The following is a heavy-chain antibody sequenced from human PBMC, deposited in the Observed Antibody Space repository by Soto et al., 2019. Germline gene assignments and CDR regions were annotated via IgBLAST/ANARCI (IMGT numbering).Heavy chain of an antibody. V-gene: IGHV4-39*01. CDR2: IYYSGST. CDR1: GGSISSSSYY. Sequence: PSETLSLTCSVSGGSISSSSYYWRWIRQPPGKGLEWIGSIYYSGSTYYNPSLKSRVTISVDTSKNQFSLKLSSVTAADTAVYYCARPATNYHFSFDYWGQGTLVTVSS. J-gene: IGHJ4*02. D-gene: IGHD1-26*01. CDR3: ARPATNYHFSFDY.